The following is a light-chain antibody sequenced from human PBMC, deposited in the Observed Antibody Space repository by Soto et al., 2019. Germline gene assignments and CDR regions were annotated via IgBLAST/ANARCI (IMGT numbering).Light chain of an antibody. CDR3: NSYTTGATYV. Sequence: QSALTQPASVSGSPGQTITISCSGTSSDVGGYNYVSWYQQHPGKAPKLMIFDVSNRPSGVSNRFSGSNSGNTASLTISGLQAEDEAEYYCNSYTTGATYVFGDGTKLTVL. CDR1: SSDVGGYNY. CDR2: DVS. V-gene: IGLV2-14*03. J-gene: IGLJ1*01.